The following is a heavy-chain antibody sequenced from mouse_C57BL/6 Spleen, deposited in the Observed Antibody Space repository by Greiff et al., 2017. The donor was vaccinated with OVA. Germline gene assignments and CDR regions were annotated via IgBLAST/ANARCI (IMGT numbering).Heavy chain of an antibody. V-gene: IGHV1-85*01. Sequence: VQLQQSGPELMKPGASVKLSCKASGYTFTSYDINWVKQRPGQGLEWIGWIYPRDGSTKYNEKFKGKATLTVDTSSSTAYMELHSLTSEDSAVYFCARCPYGSSYYFDYWGQGTTLTVSS. CDR1: GYTFTSYD. CDR2: IYPRDGST. D-gene: IGHD1-1*01. J-gene: IGHJ2*01. CDR3: ARCPYGSSYYFDY.